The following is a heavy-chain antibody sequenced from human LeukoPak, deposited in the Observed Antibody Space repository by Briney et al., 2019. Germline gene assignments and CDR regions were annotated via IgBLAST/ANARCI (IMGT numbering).Heavy chain of an antibody. CDR2: MNPNNGNA. J-gene: IGHJ4*02. Sequence: GASVKVSCKASGYTFTNYDINWVRQATGQGREWMGWMNPNNGNAGYAQKFQDKVTMTRDTSISTAYMELSSLRSEDTAIYYCARGAWYNSAYTALHYFDYWGQGTLVTVSS. D-gene: IGHD6-19*01. CDR1: GYTFTNYD. V-gene: IGHV1-8*01. CDR3: ARGAWYNSAYTALHYFDY.